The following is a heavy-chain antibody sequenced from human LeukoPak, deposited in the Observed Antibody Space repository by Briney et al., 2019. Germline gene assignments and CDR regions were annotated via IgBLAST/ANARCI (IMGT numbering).Heavy chain of an antibody. J-gene: IGHJ4*02. CDR1: GFTFSNAW. Sequence: GGSLRLSCAASGFTFSNAWMSWVRQASGKGLEWVGRIKSKTDGGTTDYAAPVKGRFTISRDDSKNTLYLQMNSLKTEDTAVYYCTTDVTTEYYFDYWGQGTLVTVSS. D-gene: IGHD1-1*01. CDR2: IKSKTDGGTT. CDR3: TTDVTTEYYFDY. V-gene: IGHV3-15*01.